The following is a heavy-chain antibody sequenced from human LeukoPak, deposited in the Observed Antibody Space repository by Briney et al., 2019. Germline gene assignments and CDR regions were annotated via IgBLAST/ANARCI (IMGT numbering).Heavy chain of an antibody. CDR2: ISYDGSNK. J-gene: IGHJ4*02. Sequence: GGSLRLSCAASGLTFSSYAMHWVRQAPGKGLEWVAVISYDGSNKYYADSVKGRFTISRDNSKNTLYLQMNSLRAEDTAVYYCARDRVGATDYFDYWGQGTLVTVSS. V-gene: IGHV3-30-3*01. CDR3: ARDRVGATDYFDY. D-gene: IGHD1-26*01. CDR1: GLTFSSYA.